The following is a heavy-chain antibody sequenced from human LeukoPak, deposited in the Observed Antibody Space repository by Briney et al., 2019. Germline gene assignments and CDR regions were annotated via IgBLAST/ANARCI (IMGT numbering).Heavy chain of an antibody. J-gene: IGHJ5*02. CDR3: ARAGGRSWFDP. CDR1: GYSFTDKY. Sequence: ASVKVFCKASGYSFTDKYLHWVRQAPGQGLEWMGWINPKSGGTNYAQKFQGRVTMTTDTSMTTAHMEVSRLTSDDTAVYYCARAGGRSWFDPWGPGTLVTVSS. V-gene: IGHV1-2*02. CDR2: INPKSGGT.